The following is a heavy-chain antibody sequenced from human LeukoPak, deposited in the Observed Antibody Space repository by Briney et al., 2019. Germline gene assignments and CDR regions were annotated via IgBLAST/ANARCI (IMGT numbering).Heavy chain of an antibody. V-gene: IGHV4-34*01. Sequence: PSETLSLTCAVYGGSFSGYYWSWIRQPPGKGLEWIGEINHSGSTNYNPSLKSRVTVSVDTSKNQFSLKLSSVTAADTAVYYCARSDSSGWRYNWLDPWGQGTLVTVSS. D-gene: IGHD6-19*01. CDR1: GGSFSGYY. CDR3: ARSDSSGWRYNWLDP. J-gene: IGHJ5*02. CDR2: INHSGST.